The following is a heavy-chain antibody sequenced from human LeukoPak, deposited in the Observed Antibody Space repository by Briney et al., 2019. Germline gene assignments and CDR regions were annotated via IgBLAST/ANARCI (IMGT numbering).Heavy chain of an antibody. CDR3: ARGVTWKVDY. D-gene: IGHD2-21*02. Sequence: VASVKVSCKASGYTFTSYDINWVRQAPGQGLEWMGIINPSGGSTSYAQKFQGRVTMTRDTSTSTVYMELSSLRSEDTAVYYCARGVTWKVDYWGQGTLVTVSS. CDR1: GYTFTSYD. J-gene: IGHJ4*02. V-gene: IGHV1-46*01. CDR2: INPSGGST.